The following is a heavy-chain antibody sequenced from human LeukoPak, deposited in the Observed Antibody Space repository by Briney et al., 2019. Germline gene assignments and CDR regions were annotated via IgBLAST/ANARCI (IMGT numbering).Heavy chain of an antibody. Sequence: GGSLRLSCAAPGFIFDNYAIHWVCQAPGKGLEWVSLISGDGGSTFYADSVRGRFTISRDNTRKSLSLQMSSLRSEDTALYYCARESETSGWYDYWRQGTLVTVSS. J-gene: IGHJ4*02. CDR2: ISGDGGST. D-gene: IGHD6-19*01. V-gene: IGHV3-43*02. CDR3: ARESETSGWYDY. CDR1: GFIFDNYA.